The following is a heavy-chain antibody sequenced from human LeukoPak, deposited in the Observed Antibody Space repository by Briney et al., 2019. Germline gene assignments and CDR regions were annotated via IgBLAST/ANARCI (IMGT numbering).Heavy chain of an antibody. V-gene: IGHV3-30-3*01. CDR1: GFTFSNYA. Sequence: RGSLRIPCAASGFTFSNYAMHWVRPAPGKGLEWVAFMSFDGSDKYYADSVKGRFTISRDNSKNTLYLQMNSLRFEDTAVYYCARDQPGTYTLSSTWGQGTLVTVSS. D-gene: IGHD6-19*01. J-gene: IGHJ5*02. CDR2: MSFDGSDK. CDR3: ARDQPGTYTLSST.